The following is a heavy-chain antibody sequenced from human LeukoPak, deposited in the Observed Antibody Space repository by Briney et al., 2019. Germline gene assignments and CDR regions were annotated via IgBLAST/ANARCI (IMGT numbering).Heavy chain of an antibody. CDR2: IYSGGRT. CDR3: AARIAVAGTISFDY. D-gene: IGHD6-19*01. J-gene: IGHJ4*02. V-gene: IGHV3-66*01. Sequence: QPGGSLRLSCAASGFTVSTNYMSWVRQAPGGGLEWVAVIYSGGRTYYADSVKGRFTISRDNSKNIVYLQMNSLRADDTAMYYCAARIAVAGTISFDYWGQGTLVTVSS. CDR1: GFTVSTNY.